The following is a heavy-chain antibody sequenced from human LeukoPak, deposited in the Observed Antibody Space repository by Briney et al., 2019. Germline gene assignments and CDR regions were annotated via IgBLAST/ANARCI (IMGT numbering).Heavy chain of an antibody. J-gene: IGHJ6*03. CDR2: IIPIFGTA. V-gene: IGHV1-69*13. CDR1: GGTFSSYA. D-gene: IGHD2-8*01. Sequence: SVKVSCKASGGTFSSYAISWVRQAPGQGLEWMGGIIPIFGTANYAQKFQGRVTITADESTSAAYMELSSLRTEDTAVYYCARGLMVYATDYYYYYMDVWGKGTTVTVSS. CDR3: ARGLMVYATDYYYYYMDV.